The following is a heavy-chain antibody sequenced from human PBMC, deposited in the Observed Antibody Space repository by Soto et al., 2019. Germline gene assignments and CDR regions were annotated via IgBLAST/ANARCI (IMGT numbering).Heavy chain of an antibody. CDR3: AKGARVVMDKGCFDY. D-gene: IGHD2-8*01. Sequence: GSLRLSCAASGFTFSSYSMNWVRQAPGKGLEWVSSIRSSSSYIYYADSVKGRFTISRDNAKNSLYLQMNRLRAEDTAVYYCAKGARVVMDKGCFDYWGQRTMGTLSS. CDR1: GFTFSSYS. V-gene: IGHV3-21*01. J-gene: IGHJ4*01. CDR2: IRSSSSYI.